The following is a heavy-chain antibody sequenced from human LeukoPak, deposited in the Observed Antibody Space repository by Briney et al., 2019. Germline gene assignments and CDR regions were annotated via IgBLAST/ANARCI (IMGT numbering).Heavy chain of an antibody. D-gene: IGHD3-10*01. CDR2: IRGNGGST. V-gene: IGHV3-64D*06. CDR3: VKDLGMVRGVIGSSPDDY. J-gene: IGHJ4*02. Sequence: GGSLRLSCSASGCTFSSYAMHWVRQAPGKGLEYVSAIRGNGGSTYYADSVNGRFTISRDNSKNTLYLQMISLRAEDTAVYYCVKDLGMVRGVIGSSPDDYWGQGTLVTV. CDR1: GCTFSSYA.